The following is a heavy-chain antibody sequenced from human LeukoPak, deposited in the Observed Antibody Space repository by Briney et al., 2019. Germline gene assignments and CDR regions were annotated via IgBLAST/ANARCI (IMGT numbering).Heavy chain of an antibody. D-gene: IGHD3-10*01. J-gene: IGHJ4*02. CDR2: MNPNSGNT. CDR1: GYTFTSYD. CDR3: ARRSRSYGSGNIGGY. V-gene: IGHV1-8*01. Sequence: ASVKVSCKASGYTFTSYDINWVRQATGQGLEWMGWMNPNSGNTGYAQKFQGRVTMTRDASISTAYMELSSLRSEDTAVYYCARRSRSYGSGNIGGYWGQGTLVTVSS.